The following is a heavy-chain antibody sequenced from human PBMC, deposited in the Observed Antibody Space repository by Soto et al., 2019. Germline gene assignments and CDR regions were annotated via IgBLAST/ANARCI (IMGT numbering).Heavy chain of an antibody. D-gene: IGHD2-8*02. CDR2: INPDNGNT. Sequence: QVQLVQSGAEVRKPGASVNISCRASGFSFSDNLINWVRQAPGQSLEWMGWINPDNGNTSYSQTFQGRVTISRHSSASIAYVEVSDLTSEDTAVYYCARDILSVGPHANDACDVWGQGTVVTVSS. CDR1: GFSFSDNL. J-gene: IGHJ3*01. CDR3: ARDILSVGPHANDACDV. V-gene: IGHV1-3*01.